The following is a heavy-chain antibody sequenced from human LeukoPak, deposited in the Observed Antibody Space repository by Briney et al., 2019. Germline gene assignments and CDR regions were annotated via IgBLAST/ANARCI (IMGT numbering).Heavy chain of an antibody. Sequence: GGSLRLSCAASGFTFSSYWMSWVRQAPGKGVEWVANIKQDGSEKCYVESVKGRFTISRDNAKNSLYLQMNSLRAEDTAVYSCARDKTRGLGYSYSKSGNYFDYWGQGTLVTVSS. D-gene: IGHD5-18*01. CDR1: GFTFSSYW. V-gene: IGHV3-7*01. J-gene: IGHJ4*02. CDR3: ARDKTRGLGYSYSKSGNYFDY. CDR2: IKQDGSEK.